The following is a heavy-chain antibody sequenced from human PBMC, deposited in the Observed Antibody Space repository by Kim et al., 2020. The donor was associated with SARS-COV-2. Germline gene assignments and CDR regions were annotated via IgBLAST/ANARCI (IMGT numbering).Heavy chain of an antibody. CDR2: INPSGGGT. Sequence: ASVKVSCKASGYTFTNYYMHWVRQAPGQGLEWMGIINPSGGGTSYAERFRGRVTVASDTSTSTVYMELSSLRSEDTAVYYCARSAYPAAGDYYCMDVWGQGTTVTVSS. J-gene: IGHJ6*02. V-gene: IGHV1-46*01. CDR1: GYTFTNYY. CDR3: ARSAYPAAGDYYCMDV. D-gene: IGHD6-25*01.